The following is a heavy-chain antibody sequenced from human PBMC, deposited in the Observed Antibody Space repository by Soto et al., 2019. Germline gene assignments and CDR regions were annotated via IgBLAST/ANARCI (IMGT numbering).Heavy chain of an antibody. D-gene: IGHD3-9*01. Sequence: TVSGGSISSYYWSWIRQPPGKGLEWIGCIYYSGSTNYNPSLKSRVTISVDTSKNQFSLKLSSVTAADTAVYYCARGGSPYYDILTGPYYYYYGMDVWGQGTTVTVSS. CDR1: GGSISSYY. V-gene: IGHV4-59*01. J-gene: IGHJ6*02. CDR2: IYYSGST. CDR3: ARGGSPYYDILTGPYYYYYGMDV.